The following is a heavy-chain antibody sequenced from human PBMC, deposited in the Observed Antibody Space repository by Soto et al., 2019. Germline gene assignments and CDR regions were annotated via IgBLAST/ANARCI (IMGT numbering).Heavy chain of an antibody. Sequence: ASEQVSCKACGCTVITFDRNWVHQAAGQGLEWMGWMNPYNGNAGYAQKFQGSVTMTRNTSTSTAYMELSSLTSDDSAVYFCARRTERAGPNYFDSWGQGTLVTVSS. CDR1: GCTVITFD. V-gene: IGHV1-8*01. J-gene: IGHJ4*02. CDR2: MNPYNGNA. CDR3: ARRTERAGPNYFDS.